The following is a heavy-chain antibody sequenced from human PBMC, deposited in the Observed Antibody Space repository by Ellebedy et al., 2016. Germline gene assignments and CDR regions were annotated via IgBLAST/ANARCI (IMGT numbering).Heavy chain of an antibody. D-gene: IGHD6-6*01. CDR1: GYTFTSYG. CDR3: ARGDEDETNLVPLHY. J-gene: IGHJ4*02. CDR2: LIPLFRTP. Sequence: SVKVSCXASGYTFTSYGINWMRQAPGQGLEWVGGLIPLFRTPNYAQKFQDRVTITADESSSTAYMELSGLTSEDTAVYFCARGDEDETNLVPLHYWGQGTQVTVSS. V-gene: IGHV1-69*13.